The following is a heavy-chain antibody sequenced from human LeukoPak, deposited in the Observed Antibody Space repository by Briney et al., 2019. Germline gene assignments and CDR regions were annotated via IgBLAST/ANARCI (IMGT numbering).Heavy chain of an antibody. CDR3: ARDRRPLAVAGTTADY. Sequence: GGSLRLSCAASGFTFSSYAMHWVRQAPGKGLEWVAVISYDGSNKYYADSVKGRFTISRDNSKNTLYLQMNSLRAEDTAVYYCARDRRPLAVAGTTADYWGQGTLVTVSS. V-gene: IGHV3-30-3*01. J-gene: IGHJ4*02. D-gene: IGHD6-19*01. CDR1: GFTFSSYA. CDR2: ISYDGSNK.